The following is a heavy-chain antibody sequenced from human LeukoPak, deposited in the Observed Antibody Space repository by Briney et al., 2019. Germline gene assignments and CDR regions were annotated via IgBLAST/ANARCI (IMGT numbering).Heavy chain of an antibody. CDR1: GGTFGSYT. V-gene: IGHV1-69*04. D-gene: IGHD3-3*01. Sequence: SVKVSCKASGGTFGSYTISWVRQAPGQGLEWMGRIIPILGIANYAQKFQGRVTTTADKSTSTAYMELSSLRSEDTAVYYCARDNPRDFWSNFDYWGQGTLVTVSS. CDR2: IIPILGIA. CDR3: ARDNPRDFWSNFDY. J-gene: IGHJ4*02.